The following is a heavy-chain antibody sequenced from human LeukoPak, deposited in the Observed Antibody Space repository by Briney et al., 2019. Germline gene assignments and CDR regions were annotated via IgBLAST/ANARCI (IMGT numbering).Heavy chain of an antibody. CDR2: IHYSGST. J-gene: IGHJ3*02. D-gene: IGHD4-17*01. CDR3: ARDRDSGDSGRASDI. V-gene: IGHV4-61*01. CDR1: GGSGRSYRYY. Sequence: KPSENLSLTGTVSGGSGRSYRYYWTWIRQPPGRGLEWSGYIHYSGSTNYNPSLPSRVTISLDTSKHQFSLTLTSVTAADTAVYYCARDRDSGDSGRASDIWGQGTLVTVSS.